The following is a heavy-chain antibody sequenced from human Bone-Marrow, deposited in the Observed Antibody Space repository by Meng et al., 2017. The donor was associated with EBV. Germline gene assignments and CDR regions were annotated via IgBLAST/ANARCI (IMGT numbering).Heavy chain of an antibody. CDR2: LIPDFGTP. V-gene: IGHV1-69*01. Sequence: QVQVGAVGAEAKRPGSSVKVSCKASGGDFRYSVISWERQAPGQGLEWMGGLIPDFGTPDYAPNYQDRVTITADESTSTAYMELNSLTTEDTAIYYCARESGRGYTPDFWGQGTLVTVSS. CDR1: GGDFRYSV. J-gene: IGHJ4*02. D-gene: IGHD3-10*01. CDR3: ARESGRGYTPDF.